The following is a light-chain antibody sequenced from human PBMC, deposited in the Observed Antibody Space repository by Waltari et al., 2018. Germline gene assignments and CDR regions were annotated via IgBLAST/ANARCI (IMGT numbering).Light chain of an antibody. Sequence: DIVMTQSPESLAVSLGERATINCKSSESVLYSSNNKNHLAWYQQKPGQPPKLLLYWASTRKSGVPDRFSGSGSETDFTLTVTSLQAEDAAVYYCQQYYSTPLTCGGGTRVEI. CDR3: QQYYSTPLT. J-gene: IGKJ4*01. V-gene: IGKV4-1*01. CDR1: ESVLYSSNNKNH. CDR2: WAS.